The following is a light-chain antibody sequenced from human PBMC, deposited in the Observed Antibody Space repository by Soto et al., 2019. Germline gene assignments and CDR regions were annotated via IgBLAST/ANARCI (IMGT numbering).Light chain of an antibody. J-gene: IGKJ1*01. CDR1: QGISTY. CDR2: AAS. Sequence: IRMTQSPSTLSASVGDRVTITCRASQGISTYLNWYLQKPGKAPKLLIYAASSLQSGVPSRFSGSGSETDFTLTISSLQPEDFATYSCQQSYSAPWTFGQGTKVDTK. CDR3: QQSYSAPWT. V-gene: IGKV1-39*01.